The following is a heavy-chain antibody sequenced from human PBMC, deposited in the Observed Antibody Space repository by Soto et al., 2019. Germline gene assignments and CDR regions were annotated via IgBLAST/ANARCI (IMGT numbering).Heavy chain of an antibody. J-gene: IGHJ4*02. CDR2: ISKDGSHK. D-gene: IGHD3-10*01. Sequence: PGGSLRRSCAASGFSCSRHAIHWVREAPGKGLEWVAVISKDGSHKYYLDSVKGRFTISRDNSKNILYLQMNSLRDEDTAVYYCARSRSGAVADSFDFWGQGTLVTVSS. CDR1: GFSCSRHA. V-gene: IGHV3-30*04. CDR3: ARSRSGAVADSFDF.